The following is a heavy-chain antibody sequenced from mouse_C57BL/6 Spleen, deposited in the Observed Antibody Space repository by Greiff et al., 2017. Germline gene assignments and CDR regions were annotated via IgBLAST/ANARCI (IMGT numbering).Heavy chain of an antibody. V-gene: IGHV6-3*01. J-gene: IGHJ3*01. D-gene: IGHD3-3*01. Sequence: EVKVEESGGGLVQPGGSMKLSCVASGFTFSNYWMNWVRQSPEKGLEWVAQIRLKSDNYATHYAESVKGRFTISRDDSKSSVYLQMNNLRAEDTGIYYCTEGWERFAYWGQGTLVTVSA. CDR1: GFTFSNYW. CDR2: IRLKSDNYAT. CDR3: TEGWERFAY.